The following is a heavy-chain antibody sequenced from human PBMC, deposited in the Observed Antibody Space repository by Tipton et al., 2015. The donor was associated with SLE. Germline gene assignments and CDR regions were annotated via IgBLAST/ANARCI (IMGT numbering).Heavy chain of an antibody. CDR3: ARELWFGDRGDY. CDR1: GGSLSTYY. V-gene: IGHV4-34*01. Sequence: TLSLTCAVHGGSLSTYYWSWIRQSPGKGLEWIGEINHTGSSNYNPSLKSRVAISIDTSKNQFSLRLSSVTAADTAVYFCARELWFGDRGDYWGPGTLVTVSS. CDR2: INHTGSS. J-gene: IGHJ4*02. D-gene: IGHD3-10*01.